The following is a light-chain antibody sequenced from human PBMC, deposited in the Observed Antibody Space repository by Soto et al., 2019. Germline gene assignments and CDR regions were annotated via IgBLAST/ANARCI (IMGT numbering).Light chain of an antibody. Sequence: EIVMTQSPATLSVSPGERATLSCRASQSVSSNLAWYQQKPGQAPGLLIYGASTRATGTPARFSGSGSGTEFTLTISSLQSEDFAVYYCQQYNNWPYTFGQGTKLEIK. CDR3: QQYNNWPYT. CDR2: GAS. J-gene: IGKJ2*01. V-gene: IGKV3-15*01. CDR1: QSVSSN.